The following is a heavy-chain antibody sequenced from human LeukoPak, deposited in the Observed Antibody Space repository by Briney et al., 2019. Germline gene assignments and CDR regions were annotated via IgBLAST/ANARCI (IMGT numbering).Heavy chain of an antibody. CDR2: IYYSGST. Sequence: SETLSLTCSVSGGSISSSSYYWGWIRQPPGKGLEWIGSIYYSGSTYYNPSLKSRVTISVDTSKNQFSLKLSSVTAADTAVYYCARTPSRYGSGSWNLDYWGQGTLVTVSS. CDR1: GGSISSSSYY. J-gene: IGHJ4*02. CDR3: ARTPSRYGSGSWNLDY. D-gene: IGHD3-10*01. V-gene: IGHV4-39*07.